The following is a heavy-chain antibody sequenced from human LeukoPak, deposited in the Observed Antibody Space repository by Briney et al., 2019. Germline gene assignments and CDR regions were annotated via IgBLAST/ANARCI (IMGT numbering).Heavy chain of an antibody. CDR3: ARDRGSFDY. Sequence: GGSLRLSCAASGFTFSSYSMNWVRLAPGKGLEWVSYISSSSSTIYYADSVKGRFTISRDNAKNSLYLQMNSLRAEDTAVYYCARDRGSFDYWGQGTLVTVSS. D-gene: IGHD3-10*01. V-gene: IGHV3-48*01. CDR2: ISSSSSTI. J-gene: IGHJ4*02. CDR1: GFTFSSYS.